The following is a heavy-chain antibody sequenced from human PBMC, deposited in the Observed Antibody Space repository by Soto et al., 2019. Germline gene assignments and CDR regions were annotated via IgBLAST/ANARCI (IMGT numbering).Heavy chain of an antibody. D-gene: IGHD2-15*01. J-gene: IGHJ6*02. CDR3: ARGTLYGGSSYYYGMDV. CDR1: GGSISSSNKY. Sequence: PSETLSLTCTVSGGSISSSNKYWGWIRQPPGKGLEWIGSIYYSGSTYYNPSLKSRVTISVDTSKNQFSLKLSSVTAADTAVYYCARGTLYGGSSYYYGMDVWGQGTTVTVSS. V-gene: IGHV4-39*07. CDR2: IYYSGST.